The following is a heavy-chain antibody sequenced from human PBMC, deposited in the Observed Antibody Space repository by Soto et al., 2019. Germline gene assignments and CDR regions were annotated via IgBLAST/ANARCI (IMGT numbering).Heavy chain of an antibody. CDR1: GGSFSGYY. CDR3: ARAYSGSYYYYMDF. V-gene: IGHV4-34*01. J-gene: IGHJ6*03. Sequence: SETLSLTCAVYGGSFSGYYWSWIRQPPGKGLEWIGEINHSGSTNYNPSLKSRVTISVDTSKNQFSLKLSSVTAADTAVYYCARAYSGSYYYYMDFWGKGTTVTVSS. D-gene: IGHD1-26*01. CDR2: INHSGST.